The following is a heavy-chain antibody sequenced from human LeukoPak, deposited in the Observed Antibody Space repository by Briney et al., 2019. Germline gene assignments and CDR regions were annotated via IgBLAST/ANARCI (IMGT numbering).Heavy chain of an antibody. CDR2: SDPEDGET. D-gene: IGHD2-8*01. CDR1: GYTLTELS. J-gene: IGHJ4*02. CDR3: ATFCIGHYYFDY. V-gene: IGHV1-24*01. Sequence: GASVKVSCKVSGYTLTELSMHWVRQAPGKGLEWMGGSDPEDGETIYAQKFQGRVTMTEDTSTDTAYMELSSLRSEDTAVYYCATFCIGHYYFDYWGQGTLVTVSS.